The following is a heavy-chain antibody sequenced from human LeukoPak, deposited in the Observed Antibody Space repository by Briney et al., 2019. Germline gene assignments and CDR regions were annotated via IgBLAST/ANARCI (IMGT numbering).Heavy chain of an antibody. Sequence: PSETLSLTCTVSGGSISGHYWSWIRQPPGKGLEWIGYIYYSGSTNYNPSLKSRVTISVDTSKNQFSLKLSSVTAADTAVYYCARQILPRRGYLWGQGTLVTVSS. CDR1: GGSISGHY. D-gene: IGHD1-26*01. CDR2: IYYSGST. J-gene: IGHJ4*02. CDR3: ARQILPRRGYL. V-gene: IGHV4-59*08.